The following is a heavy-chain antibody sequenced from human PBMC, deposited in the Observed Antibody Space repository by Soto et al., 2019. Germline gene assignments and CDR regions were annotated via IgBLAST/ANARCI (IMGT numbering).Heavy chain of an antibody. V-gene: IGHV1-18*04. J-gene: IGHJ4*02. CDR3: ARDLGDFWSGYPHLAY. CDR1: GYTFTCYY. D-gene: IGHD3-3*01. Sequence: ASVKVSCKASGYTFTCYYMHWVRQAPGRGLEWMGWISAYNGNTNYAQKLQGRVTMTTDTSTSTAYMELRSLRSDDTAVYYCARDLGDFWSGYPHLAYRGQGTLVTVSS. CDR2: ISAYNGNT.